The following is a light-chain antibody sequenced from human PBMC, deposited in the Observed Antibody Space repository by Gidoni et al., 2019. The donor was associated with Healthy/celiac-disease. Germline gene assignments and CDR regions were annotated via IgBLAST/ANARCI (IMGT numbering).Light chain of an antibody. CDR1: SGRIASHY. CDR2: EDN. Sequence: NFILTQPHSVSESPGKTVTISCTGSSGRIASHYVQWYQQRPGSAPTTVIYEDNQRPSGVPDRFSGSIDSSSNSASLTISGLKTEDEADYYCQSYDSSNHVVFGGGTKLTVL. J-gene: IGLJ2*01. V-gene: IGLV6-57*02. CDR3: QSYDSSNHVV.